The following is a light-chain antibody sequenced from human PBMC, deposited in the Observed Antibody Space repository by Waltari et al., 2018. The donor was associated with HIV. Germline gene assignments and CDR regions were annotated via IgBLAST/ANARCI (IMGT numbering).Light chain of an antibody. Sequence: EIVLTQSPGTLSLSPGEGATLSCRASQSVSSSYLAWYQQKPGQAPRLLIYGASSRATGISDSFSGSGSGTDFTLTISRLEPEDSAVYYCQQYGNLLPWTFGQGTKMEIK. CDR1: QSVSSSY. CDR2: GAS. V-gene: IGKV3-20*01. J-gene: IGKJ2*02. CDR3: QQYGNLLPWT.